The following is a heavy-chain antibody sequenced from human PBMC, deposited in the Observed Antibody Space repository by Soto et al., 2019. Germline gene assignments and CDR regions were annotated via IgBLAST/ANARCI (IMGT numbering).Heavy chain of an antibody. J-gene: IGHJ5*02. V-gene: IGHV4-59*01. CDR1: GGSISSYH. D-gene: IGHD6-19*01. Sequence: QVQLQESGPGLVKPSETLSLTCTVSGGSISSYHWSWIRQPPGKGLEWIGYIYNSGSTNYNPSLKTRVIIPVDTSKKQFSLKLSAVTAADTAVYYCARIMTVAEVWFDPWGQGTLVTVSS. CDR2: IYNSGST. CDR3: ARIMTVAEVWFDP.